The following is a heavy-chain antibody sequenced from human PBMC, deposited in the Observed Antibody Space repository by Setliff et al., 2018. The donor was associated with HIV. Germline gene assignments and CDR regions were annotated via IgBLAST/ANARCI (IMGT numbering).Heavy chain of an antibody. J-gene: IGHJ4*02. CDR2: IIPKSGET. V-gene: IGHV1-2*02. CDR1: GYTFTAHH. Sequence: ASVKVSCMSSGYTFTAHHIHWVRQAPGQGPEWMGWIIPKSGETSYAEKFRGRVTMTRDTSLSTAYMELSWLTSDDTAVYYCARVVDRDYDFWSAYEYWGQGTMVTVSS. CDR3: ARVVDRDYDFWSAYEY. D-gene: IGHD3-3*01.